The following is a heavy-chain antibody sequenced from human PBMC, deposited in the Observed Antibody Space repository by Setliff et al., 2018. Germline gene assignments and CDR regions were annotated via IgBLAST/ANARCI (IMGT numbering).Heavy chain of an antibody. Sequence: SETLSLTCTVSGYSISSGYYWGWIRQPPGKGLEWIGSIYHSGSTYYNPSLKSRVTISVDTSKNQFPLKLSSVTAADTAVYYCARDSGNWFDPWGQGTLVTVSS. CDR1: GYSISSGYY. D-gene: IGHD3-10*01. V-gene: IGHV4-38-2*02. CDR3: ARDSGNWFDP. J-gene: IGHJ5*02. CDR2: IYHSGST.